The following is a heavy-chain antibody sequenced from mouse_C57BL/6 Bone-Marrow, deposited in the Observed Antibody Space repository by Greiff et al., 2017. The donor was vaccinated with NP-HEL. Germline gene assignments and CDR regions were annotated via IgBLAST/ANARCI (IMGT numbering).Heavy chain of an antibody. V-gene: IGHV1-81*01. Sequence: QVQLQQSGAELARPGASVKLSCKASGYTFTSYGISWVKQRTGQGLEWIGEIYPRSGNTYYNEKFKGKATLTADKSSSTAYMELRSLTSEDSAVYFCARSYYSNSYYYAMDYWGQGTSVTVSS. CDR2: IYPRSGNT. D-gene: IGHD2-5*01. J-gene: IGHJ4*01. CDR3: ARSYYSNSYYYAMDY. CDR1: GYTFTSYG.